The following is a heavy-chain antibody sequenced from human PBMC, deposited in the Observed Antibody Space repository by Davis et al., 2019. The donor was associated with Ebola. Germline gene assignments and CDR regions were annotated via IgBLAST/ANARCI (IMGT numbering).Heavy chain of an antibody. D-gene: IGHD4-17*01. CDR3: TVTVTTLDY. Sequence: GEFLKISCAASGFTFSGSAMHWVRQASGKGLEWVGRIRSKANSYATAYAASVKGRFTISRDDSKNTAYLQMNSLKTEDTAVYYCTVTVTTLDYWGQGTLVTVSS. J-gene: IGHJ4*02. V-gene: IGHV3-73*01. CDR1: GFTFSGSA. CDR2: IRSKANSYAT.